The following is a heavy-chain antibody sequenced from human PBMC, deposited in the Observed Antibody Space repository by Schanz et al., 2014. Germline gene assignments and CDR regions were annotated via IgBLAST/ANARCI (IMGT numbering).Heavy chain of an antibody. CDR2: IRYDGRNK. V-gene: IGHV3-33*06. D-gene: IGHD3-9*01. CDR1: GFTFISYD. Sequence: QVQLVESGGGVVQPGRSLRLSCVASGFTFISYDIHWVRQAPGKGLEWVAVIRYDGRNKNFVESVKGRFTISRDNSNNTVYLQMNTLRAEDTAVYYCAKDHAGSDILTALGNWGQGTLVTGSS. CDR3: AKDHAGSDILTALGN. J-gene: IGHJ4*02.